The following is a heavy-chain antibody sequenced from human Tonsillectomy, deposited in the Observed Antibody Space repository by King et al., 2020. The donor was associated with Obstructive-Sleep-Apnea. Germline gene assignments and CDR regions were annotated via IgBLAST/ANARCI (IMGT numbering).Heavy chain of an antibody. CDR1: GFSLSSGRVG. Sequence: VTLKESGPVLVKPTETLTLTCTVSGFSLSSGRVGVTWIRQPPGKALEWLAHILSTDDKSYSTSLKSILTPSKDTPASQVVLTMTDMDPVDTATYYCARIRYYYDSTGYYSYYFDYWGQGTLVTVSS. J-gene: IGHJ4*02. CDR3: ARIRYYYDSTGYYSYYFDY. CDR2: ILSTDDK. D-gene: IGHD3-22*01. V-gene: IGHV2-26*01.